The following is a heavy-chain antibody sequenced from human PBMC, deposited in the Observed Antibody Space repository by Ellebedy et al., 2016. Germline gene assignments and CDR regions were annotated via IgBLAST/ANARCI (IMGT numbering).Heavy chain of an antibody. CDR2: ISSSSSFI. J-gene: IGHJ4*02. CDR1: GFTFSTYS. V-gene: IGHV3-48*02. Sequence: GESLKISCAASGFTFSTYSMHWVRQAPGKGLEWVSYISSSSSFIHYADSVKGRFTISRDNAKNSLYLQMNSLRDEDTAVYYCAKDRGLSGSYYVLDYWGQGTLVTVSS. CDR3: AKDRGLSGSYYVLDY. D-gene: IGHD3-10*01.